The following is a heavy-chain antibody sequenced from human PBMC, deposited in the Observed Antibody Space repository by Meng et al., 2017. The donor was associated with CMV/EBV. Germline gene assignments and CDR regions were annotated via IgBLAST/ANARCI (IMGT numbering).Heavy chain of an antibody. J-gene: IGHJ6*02. Sequence: GESLKISCAASGFTFSSYAIHWVRQAPGKGLEWVAVISSDGSKAYYADSVRGRFTISRDNSKNTLHLQMVSLRAEDTAVYYCARPYCTRPRCWLYYYGLDVWGQGTTVTVSS. D-gene: IGHD2-8*01. V-gene: IGHV3-30-3*01. CDR1: GFTFSSYA. CDR2: ISSDGSKA. CDR3: ARPYCTRPRCWLYYYGLDV.